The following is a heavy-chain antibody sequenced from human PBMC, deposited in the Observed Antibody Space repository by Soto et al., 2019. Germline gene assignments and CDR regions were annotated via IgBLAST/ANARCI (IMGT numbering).Heavy chain of an antibody. CDR1: GGSISSYY. Sequence: SETLSLTCTVSGGSISSYYWSWIRQPPGKGLEWIGYIYYSGSTNYNPSLKSRVTISVDTSKNQFSLKLSSVTAADTAVYHCARDAGYCSGGSCSPFDYWGQGTLVTVSS. D-gene: IGHD2-15*01. V-gene: IGHV4-59*01. CDR3: ARDAGYCSGGSCSPFDY. CDR2: IYYSGST. J-gene: IGHJ4*02.